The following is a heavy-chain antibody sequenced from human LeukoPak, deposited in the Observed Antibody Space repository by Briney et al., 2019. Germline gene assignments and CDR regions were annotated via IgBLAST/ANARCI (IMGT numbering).Heavy chain of an antibody. CDR3: AKDRGSPFFDY. V-gene: IGHV3-43*01. Sequence: GGSLRLSCAASGFTFEAHTMHWVRQAPGKGLEWVSLISWDGGSTYYADSVKGRFTISRDNSKHSLYLQMNSLRAEDTAVYYCAKDRGSPFFDYWGQGTLVTVSS. J-gene: IGHJ4*02. D-gene: IGHD3-10*01. CDR2: ISWDGGST. CDR1: GFTFEAHT.